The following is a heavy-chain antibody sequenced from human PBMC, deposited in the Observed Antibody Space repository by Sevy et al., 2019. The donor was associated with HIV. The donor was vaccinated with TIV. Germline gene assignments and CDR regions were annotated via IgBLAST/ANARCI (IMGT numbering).Heavy chain of an antibody. CDR2: MHYGGNT. V-gene: IGHV4-39*02. CDR1: GGSLISPTFY. CDR3: VRDHHLRGRHWFDS. Sequence: SETLSLTCTVSGGSLISPTFYWGWIRQPPGKRLEWIAAMHYGGNTYSNPSLKDRLAISVDTAKNEFSLTLTSVTAADTAVYHCVRDHHLRGRHWFDSWGRGALVTVSS. D-gene: IGHD3-16*01. J-gene: IGHJ5*01.